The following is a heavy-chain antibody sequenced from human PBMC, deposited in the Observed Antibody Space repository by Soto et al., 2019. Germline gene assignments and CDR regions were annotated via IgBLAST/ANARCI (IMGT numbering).Heavy chain of an antibody. CDR2: IYYSGST. Sequence: QVQLQESGPGLVKPSQTLSLTCTVSGGSISSGGYYWSWIRQHPGKGLEWIGYIYYSGSTYYNPSLKSRVTISVDTAKNQFSLKLSSVTAADTAVYYCARGVTLVRGVIHTPYFDYWGQGALVTVSS. CDR3: ARGVTLVRGVIHTPYFDY. V-gene: IGHV4-31*03. CDR1: GGSISSGGYY. D-gene: IGHD3-10*01. J-gene: IGHJ4*02.